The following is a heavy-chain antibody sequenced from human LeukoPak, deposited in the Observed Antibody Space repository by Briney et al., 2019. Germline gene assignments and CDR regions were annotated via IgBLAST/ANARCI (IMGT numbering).Heavy chain of an antibody. CDR3: AKAIAVARDAFDI. CDR1: GFTFSGYW. CDR2: INGDGTTT. D-gene: IGHD6-19*01. J-gene: IGHJ3*02. Sequence: GGSLRLSCVVSGFTFSGYWMHWVRQTPGKGLVWVSRINGDGTTTNCADSVKGRFTISRDSAKNTLYLQMNSLRAEDTAVYYCAKAIAVARDAFDIWGQGTMVTVSS. V-gene: IGHV3-74*01.